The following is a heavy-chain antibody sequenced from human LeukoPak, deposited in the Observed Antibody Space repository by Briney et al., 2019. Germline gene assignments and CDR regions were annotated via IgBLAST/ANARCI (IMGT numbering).Heavy chain of an antibody. D-gene: IGHD4-11*01. CDR1: GFTFSSYS. Sequence: GGSLRLSCAASGFTFSSYSMNWVRQAPGKGLEWVSAISGSGASTYYADSVKGRFTISRDNSKNTLYLQMNSLRVEDTAVYYCLQGFDYWGQGTLVTVSS. CDR2: ISGSGAST. V-gene: IGHV3-23*01. CDR3: LQGFDY. J-gene: IGHJ4*02.